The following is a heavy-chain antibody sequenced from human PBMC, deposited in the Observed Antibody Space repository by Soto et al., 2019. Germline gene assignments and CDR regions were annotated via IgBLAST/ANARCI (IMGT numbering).Heavy chain of an antibody. CDR2: TYYRSKWYN. Sequence: SQTLSLTCAIPGDSVSSNSAAWNWIRQSPSRGLEWLGRTYYRSKWYNDYAVSVKSRITINPDTSKNQFSLQLNSVTPEDTAVYYCARVAFSNYYDSSGYYLVTPDHAFDIWGQGTMVTVSS. CDR1: GDSVSSNSAA. CDR3: ARVAFSNYYDSSGYYLVTPDHAFDI. V-gene: IGHV6-1*01. J-gene: IGHJ3*02. D-gene: IGHD3-22*01.